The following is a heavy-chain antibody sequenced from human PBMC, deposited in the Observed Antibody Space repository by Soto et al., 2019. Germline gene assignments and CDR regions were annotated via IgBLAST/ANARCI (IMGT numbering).Heavy chain of an antibody. CDR1: GGSVSSGSYY. V-gene: IGHV4-61*01. D-gene: IGHD2-21*02. CDR3: ARGVMTAISRYFQH. CDR2: IYYSGST. Sequence: QVQLQESGPGLVKPSETLSLTCTVSGGSVSSGSYYWSWIRQPPGKGPQWIGYIYYSGSTNYDPSVKSRVTISVDTFKNQFSLKLSSVTAADTAVYYCARGVMTAISRYFQHWGQGTLVTVSS. J-gene: IGHJ1*01.